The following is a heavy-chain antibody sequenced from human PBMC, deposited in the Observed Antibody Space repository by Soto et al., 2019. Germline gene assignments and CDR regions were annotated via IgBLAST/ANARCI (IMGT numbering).Heavy chain of an antibody. J-gene: IGHJ4*02. CDR3: ATSGAGDY. D-gene: IGHD7-27*01. Sequence: QVQLQQWGAGLLKPSETLSLTCDVHGGSFSDYYWSWIRQPPGKGLEWIGEINHSGSTNFNPSLKSRVTIAVDTSKNQFSLKLKSVTAADTAMYYCATSGAGDYWGQGTLVTVSS. CDR1: GGSFSDYY. V-gene: IGHV4-34*02. CDR2: INHSGST.